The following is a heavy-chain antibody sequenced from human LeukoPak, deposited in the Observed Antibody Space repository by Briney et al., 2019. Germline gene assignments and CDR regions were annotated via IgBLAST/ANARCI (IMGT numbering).Heavy chain of an antibody. V-gene: IGHV1-69*13. CDR3: ARHGSRRCYPAEGRVVD. J-gene: IGHJ4*02. CDR2: IIPIFGSA. D-gene: IGHD3-10*01. Sequence: SVTVSCKASGGTFSSYAISWVRQAPGQGLEWMGGIIPIFGSAIYAQKFQGRFTITADESTSTVYMELRSLRSDDTAVYYCARHGSRRCYPAEGRVVDWGQGTLVTVSS. CDR1: GGTFSSYA.